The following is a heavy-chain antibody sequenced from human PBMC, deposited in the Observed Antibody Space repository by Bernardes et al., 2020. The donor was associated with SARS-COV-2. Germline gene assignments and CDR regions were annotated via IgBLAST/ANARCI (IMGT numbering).Heavy chain of an antibody. J-gene: IGHJ2*01. Sequence: DTLSLTCTVSGDSVSSSSYFWGWIRQPPGKGLEWIGSIYSGGITYYNPSLKSRATISVDTSKNQFSLQLTSVTAADTAMYYCASTPVTMILVVITYYYFDLWGRGTLVTVSS. CDR3: ASTPVTMILVVITYYYFDL. D-gene: IGHD3-22*01. CDR2: IYSGGIT. V-gene: IGHV4-39*01. CDR1: GDSVSSSSYF.